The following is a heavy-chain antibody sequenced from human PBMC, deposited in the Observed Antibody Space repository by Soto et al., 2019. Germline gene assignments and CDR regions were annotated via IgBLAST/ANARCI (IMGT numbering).Heavy chain of an antibody. Sequence: QVQLVESGGGVVQPGRSLRLSCAASGFTFNNYAMHWVRQAPGKGLEWVAVISYDGSNKHYADSVKGRFTISRDNSKTSLYLQMNGLRSEDTAVYYCARGRGFLEWVGSMDVWGQGTTVNVS. CDR3: ARGRGFLEWVGSMDV. J-gene: IGHJ6*02. CDR1: GFTFNNYA. CDR2: ISYDGSNK. D-gene: IGHD3-3*01. V-gene: IGHV3-30-3*01.